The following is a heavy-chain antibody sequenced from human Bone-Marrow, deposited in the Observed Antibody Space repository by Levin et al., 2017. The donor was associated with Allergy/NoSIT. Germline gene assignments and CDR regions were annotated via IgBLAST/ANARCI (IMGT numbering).Heavy chain of an antibody. V-gene: IGHV3-7*01. CDR2: INQDGSEK. Sequence: QAGGSLRLSCVVSGFTFRNSWMDWVRQAPGKGLEWVANINQDGSEKNYVGSVKGRFTISRDNAKNSLYLQMNSLKVEDTAVYYCATADLGWGQGTLVTVSS. CDR1: GFTFRNSW. CDR3: ATADLG. J-gene: IGHJ4*02.